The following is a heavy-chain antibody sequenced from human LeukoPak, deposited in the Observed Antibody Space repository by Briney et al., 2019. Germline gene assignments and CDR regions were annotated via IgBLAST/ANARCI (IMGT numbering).Heavy chain of an antibody. CDR1: GFTFSNAW. D-gene: IGHD3-22*01. CDR3: STTYYYDSSEGY. J-gene: IGHJ4*02. Sequence: GGSLRLSCAASGFTFSNAWMDWVRQAPGKGLEWVGRIKSKTDGGTTDYAAPVKGRFTISRDDSKNTLYLQMNSLKTEDTAVYYCSTTYYYDSSEGYWGQGTLVTVSS. V-gene: IGHV3-15*07. CDR2: IKSKTDGGTT.